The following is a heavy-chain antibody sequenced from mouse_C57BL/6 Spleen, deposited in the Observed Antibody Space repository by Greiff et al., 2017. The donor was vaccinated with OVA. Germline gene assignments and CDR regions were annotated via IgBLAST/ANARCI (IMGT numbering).Heavy chain of an antibody. CDR3: ARRAYYSNYSYYYAMDY. J-gene: IGHJ4*01. CDR2: IRNKANGYTT. Sequence: EVQLVESGGGLVQPGGSLSLSCAASGFTFTDYYMSWVRQPPGKALEWLGFIRNKANGYTTEYSASVKGRFTISRDNSQSILYLQMNALRAEDSATYYCARRAYYSNYSYYYAMDYWGQGTSVTVSS. D-gene: IGHD2-5*01. V-gene: IGHV7-3*01. CDR1: GFTFTDYY.